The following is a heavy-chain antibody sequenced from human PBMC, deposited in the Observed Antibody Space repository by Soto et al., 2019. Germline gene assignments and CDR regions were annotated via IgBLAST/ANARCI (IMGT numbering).Heavy chain of an antibody. V-gene: IGHV1-69*01. J-gene: IGHJ6*02. D-gene: IGHD3-22*01. CDR3: ARDGSGYRSRASPMDV. Sequence: QVQLVQSGAEVKKPGSSVKVSCKASGDTFSSYAISWVRQAPGQGLEWMGGIIPIFGTANYAPKFQGRVTITAAESTSTAYMELSSLRSEDTAVYYCARDGSGYRSRASPMDVWGQGTTVTVSS. CDR2: IIPIFGTA. CDR1: GDTFSSYA.